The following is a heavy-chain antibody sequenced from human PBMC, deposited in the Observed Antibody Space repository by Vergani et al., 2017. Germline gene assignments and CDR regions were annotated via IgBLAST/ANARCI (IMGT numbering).Heavy chain of an antibody. CDR2: IYSGGST. Sequence: EVQLVESGGGLVQPGGSLRLSCAASGFTFSNYEMNWVRQAPGKGLEWVSVIYSGGSTYYADSVKGRFTISRHNSKNTLYLQMNSLRAEDTAVYYCARASLTGDLAGAFDIWGQGTMVTVSS. CDR1: GFTFSNYE. D-gene: IGHD7-27*01. V-gene: IGHV3-53*04. J-gene: IGHJ3*02. CDR3: ARASLTGDLAGAFDI.